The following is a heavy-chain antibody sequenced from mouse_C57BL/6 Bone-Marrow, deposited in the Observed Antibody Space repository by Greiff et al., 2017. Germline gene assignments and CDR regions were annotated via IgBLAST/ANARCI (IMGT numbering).Heavy chain of an antibody. CDR1: GYTFTSYW. Sequence: QVQLKQPGAELVKPGASVKLSCKASGYTFTSYWMHWVKQRPGQGLEWIGMIHPNSGSTNYNEKFKSKATLTVDKSSSTAYMQLSSLTSEDSAVYYCARRYGEGYFDYWGQGTTLTVSS. V-gene: IGHV1-64*01. D-gene: IGHD2-14*01. CDR2: IHPNSGST. CDR3: ARRYGEGYFDY. J-gene: IGHJ2*01.